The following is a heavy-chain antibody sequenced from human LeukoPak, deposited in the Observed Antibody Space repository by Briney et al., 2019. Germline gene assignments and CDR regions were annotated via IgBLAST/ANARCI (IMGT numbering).Heavy chain of an antibody. CDR2: ISSSSSYI. CDR3: AGELGIAAAGTLDY. CDR1: GFTFSSYS. Sequence: GGSLRLSCAASGFTFSSYSMNWVRQAPGKGLEWVSSISSSSSYIYYADSVKGRFTISRDNAKNSLYLQMNSLRAEDTAVYYCAGELGIAAAGTLDYWGQGTLVTVSS. J-gene: IGHJ4*02. V-gene: IGHV3-21*01. D-gene: IGHD6-13*01.